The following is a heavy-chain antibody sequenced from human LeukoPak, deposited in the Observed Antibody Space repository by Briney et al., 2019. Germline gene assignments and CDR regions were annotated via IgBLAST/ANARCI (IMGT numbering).Heavy chain of an antibody. CDR2: IYYSGST. CDR3: ARGSLAGAYCGGACFQLFDY. CDR1: GGSISSGVYY. Sequence: SQTLTLTCTVSGGSISSGVYYWIWIRQHPGKGLEWIGYIYYSGSTYYSPSLKSRVTISRDTSKNQFSLKLSSVTTADTAVYYCARGSLAGAYCGGACFQLFDYWSQGTSVTVSS. J-gene: IGHJ4*02. D-gene: IGHD2-21*02. V-gene: IGHV4-31*03.